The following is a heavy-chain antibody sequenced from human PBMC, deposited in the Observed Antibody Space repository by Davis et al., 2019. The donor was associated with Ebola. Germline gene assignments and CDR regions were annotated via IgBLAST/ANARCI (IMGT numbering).Heavy chain of an antibody. CDR2: IDYRGRS. CDR1: GVSIIDHY. V-gene: IGHV4-59*11. CDR3: ARGGSPAMFKGVDE. Sequence: PSETLSLTCTVSGVSIIDHYWSCIRQSPGKGLEWIGYIDYRGRSTYKPSLRSRITMSVDTSKNQFSLKLKSTTAADTAVYYCARGGSPAMFKGVDEWGQGTLVTVAS. J-gene: IGHJ4*02. D-gene: IGHD2-2*01.